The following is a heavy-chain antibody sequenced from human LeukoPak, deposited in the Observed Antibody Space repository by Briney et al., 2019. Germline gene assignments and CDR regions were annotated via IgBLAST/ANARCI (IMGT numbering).Heavy chain of an antibody. CDR3: ARAHYGDYGGHYYYYYMDV. V-gene: IGHV1-69*13. CDR2: IIPIFGTA. CDR1: GGTFSSYA. D-gene: IGHD4-17*01. Sequence: ASVKVSCKASGGTFSSYAISWARQAPGQGLEWMGGIIPIFGTANYAQKFQGRVTITADESTSTAYMELSSLRSEDKAVYYCARAHYGDYGGHYYYYYMDVWGKGTTVTISS. J-gene: IGHJ6*03.